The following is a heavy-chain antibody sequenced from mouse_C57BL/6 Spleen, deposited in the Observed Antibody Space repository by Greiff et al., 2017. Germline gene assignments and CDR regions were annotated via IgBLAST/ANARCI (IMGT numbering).Heavy chain of an antibody. J-gene: IGHJ4*01. Sequence: EVKLMESGGGLVKPGGSLKLSCAASGFTFSDYGMHWVRQAPEKGLEWVAYISSGSSTIYYADTVKGRFTISRDNAKNTLFLQMTSLRSEDTAMYYCARLTTALHYAMDYWGQGTSVTVSS. D-gene: IGHD1-2*01. V-gene: IGHV5-17*01. CDR2: ISSGSSTI. CDR3: ARLTTALHYAMDY. CDR1: GFTFSDYG.